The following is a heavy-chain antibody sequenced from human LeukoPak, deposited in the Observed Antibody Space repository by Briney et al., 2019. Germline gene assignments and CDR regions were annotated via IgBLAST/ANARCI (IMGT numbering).Heavy chain of an antibody. CDR1: GGSINSGTYY. J-gene: IGHJ4*02. V-gene: IGHV4-61*01. CDR2: IYYSGST. Sequence: SQTLSLTCTVSGGSINSGTYYWSWIRQPPGKGLEWIGYIYYSGSTNYNPSLKSRVTISVDTSKNQFSLKLSSVTAADTAVYYCARGLGFDWLLWGHFDYWGQGTLVTVSS. CDR3: ARGLGFDWLLWGHFDY. D-gene: IGHD3-9*01.